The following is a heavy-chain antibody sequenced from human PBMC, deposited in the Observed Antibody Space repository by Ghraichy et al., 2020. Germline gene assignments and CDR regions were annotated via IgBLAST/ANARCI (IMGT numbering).Heavy chain of an antibody. D-gene: IGHD4-11*01. CDR1: GDSISSSNYY. V-gene: IGHV4-39*02. Sequence: SETLSLTCTVSGDSISSSNYYWGWIRQPPGKGLEWIGSISYIGSTYYNSSLKSRLTISVDTSINHFSLKLNSVTAADTAVYYCVRLVGSNYGYYYYYMDVWGKGTTVTVSS. CDR2: ISYIGST. J-gene: IGHJ6*03. CDR3: VRLVGSNYGYYYYYMDV.